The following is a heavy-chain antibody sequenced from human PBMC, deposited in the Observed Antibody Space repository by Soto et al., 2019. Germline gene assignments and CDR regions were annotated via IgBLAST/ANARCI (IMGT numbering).Heavy chain of an antibody. D-gene: IGHD3-10*01. V-gene: IGHV4-59*01. Sequence: QVQLQESGPGLVKPSETLSLTCTVSGGSIRSYYWSWIRQPPGKGLEWIGSIYYSGSTNSSPSLKSRVXXQXDTXKNQFSLKLSAVIAADTAMYYCARYSYGSDYYFDYWGQGTLVTVSS. CDR3: ARYSYGSDYYFDY. CDR1: GGSIRSYY. J-gene: IGHJ4*02. CDR2: IYYSGST.